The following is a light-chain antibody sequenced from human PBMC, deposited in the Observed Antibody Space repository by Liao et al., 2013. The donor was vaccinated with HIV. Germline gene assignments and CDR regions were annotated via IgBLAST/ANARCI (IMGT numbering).Light chain of an antibody. Sequence: SYEVTQPHAVSVSPGQTASITCSGDKLGDKYVCWYQQKPGQSPLPVIYQNTRRPSGIPERFSASNSGDTATLTISGTQPLDEADYFCQTWDNTFVAFGGGTRLTVL. CDR2: QNT. CDR3: QTWDNTFVA. V-gene: IGLV3-1*01. CDR1: KLGDKY. J-gene: IGLJ2*01.